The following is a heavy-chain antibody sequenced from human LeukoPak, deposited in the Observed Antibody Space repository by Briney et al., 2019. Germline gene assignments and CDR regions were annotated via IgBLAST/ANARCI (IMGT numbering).Heavy chain of an antibody. J-gene: IGHJ4*02. V-gene: IGHV4-39*01. CDR2: IYYSGST. CDR1: GGSISSSSYY. Sequence: PSETLSLTCTVSGGSISSSSYYWGWIRQPPGKGLEWIGSIYYSGSTYYNPSLKSRVTISVDTSKNQFSLKLSSVTAADTAVYYCARLRDGYNGGGVDYWGQGTLVTVSS. CDR3: ARLRDGYNGGGVDY. D-gene: IGHD5-24*01.